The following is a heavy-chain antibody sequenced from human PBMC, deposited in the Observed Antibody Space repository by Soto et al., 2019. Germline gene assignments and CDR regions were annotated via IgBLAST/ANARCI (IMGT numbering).Heavy chain of an antibody. CDR2: ISETGDGT. D-gene: IGHD6-25*01. CDR3: AKEGSGRRFDFDY. J-gene: IGHJ4*02. CDR1: GFTFSSCA. Sequence: DVQLLESGGGLQQPGGSLRLSCTASGFTFSSCAMSWVRQAPGKGLEWVSGISETGDGTYYADTVEGRFTISRDNFKNTLYLEMNSLRADDTAVYYCAKEGSGRRFDFDYWGQGILVTVSS. V-gene: IGHV3-23*01.